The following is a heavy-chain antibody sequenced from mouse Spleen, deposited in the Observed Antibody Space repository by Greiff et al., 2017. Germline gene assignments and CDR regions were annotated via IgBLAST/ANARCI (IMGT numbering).Heavy chain of an antibody. Sequence: EVQVVESGGGLVKPGGSLKLSCAASGFTFSSYAMSWVRQSPEKRLEWVAEISSGGSYTYYPDTVTGRVTISRDNAKNTLYLEMSSLRSEDTAMYCCARGRYDEDWYFDVWGAGTTVTVSS. CDR3: ARGRYDEDWYFDV. CDR2: ISSGGSYT. J-gene: IGHJ1*01. CDR1: GFTFSSYA. D-gene: IGHD2-14*01. V-gene: IGHV5-9-4*01.